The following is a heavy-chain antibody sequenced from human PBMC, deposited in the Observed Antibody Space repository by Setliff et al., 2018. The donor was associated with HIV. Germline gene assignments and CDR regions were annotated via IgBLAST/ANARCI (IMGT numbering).Heavy chain of an antibody. V-gene: IGHV4-31*03. J-gene: IGHJ4*02. CDR3: ARGGYNGYESPFDD. Sequence: PSETLSLTCTVSGGSISSGGYFWSWIRQLPGKGLEWIGYIYYSGSTFYNPSLKSRVTISVDTAKNQFSLKLSSVTAADTAVYYCARGGYNGYESPFDDWGLGTLVTVSS. CDR1: GGSISSGGYF. CDR2: IYYSGST. D-gene: IGHD5-12*01.